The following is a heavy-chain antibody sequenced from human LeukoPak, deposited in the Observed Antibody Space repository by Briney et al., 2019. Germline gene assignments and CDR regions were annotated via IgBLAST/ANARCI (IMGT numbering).Heavy chain of an antibody. CDR1: GFTFSSYW. CDR3: ARVVDSSGWFYYYYMDV. J-gene: IGHJ6*03. CDR2: IKQDGSEK. Sequence: GGSLRLSCAASGFTFSSYWMSWVRQAPGKGLEWVANIKQDGSEKYYVDSVKGRFTISRDNAKNSLYLQMNSLRAEDTAVYYCARVVDSSGWFYYYYMDVWGKGTTVTVSS. D-gene: IGHD6-19*01. V-gene: IGHV3-7*01.